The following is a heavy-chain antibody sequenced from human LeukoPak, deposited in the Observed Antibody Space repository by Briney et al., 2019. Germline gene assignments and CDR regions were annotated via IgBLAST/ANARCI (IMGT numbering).Heavy chain of an antibody. CDR1: GFSLIDYA. D-gene: IGHD3-10*01. V-gene: IGHV3-33*03. CDR2: VRSDGSHE. CDR3: AKGTGPGSYRTDN. J-gene: IGHJ4*02. Sequence: GGSLRLSCTASGFSLIDYAMHSVRQAPGKGLEWVTIVRSDGSHEEYVDSVKGRFTISRDNSKNILYLQMSALRADDTAVYHCAKGTGPGSYRTDNWGQGTLVTVSS.